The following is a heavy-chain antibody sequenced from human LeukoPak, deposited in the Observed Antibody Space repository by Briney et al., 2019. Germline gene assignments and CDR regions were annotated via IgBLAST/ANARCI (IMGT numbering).Heavy chain of an antibody. CDR2: ISSSSYI. CDR3: ASYLSRGSYYLKPVDY. J-gene: IGHJ4*02. CDR1: GFTFSSYS. Sequence: GGSLRLSCAASGFTFSSYSMNWVRQAPGKGLEWVSSISSSSYIYYADSVKGRFTISRDNAKNSLYLQMNSLRAEDTAVYYCASYLSRGSYYLKPVDYWGQGTLVTVSS. D-gene: IGHD1-26*01. V-gene: IGHV3-21*01.